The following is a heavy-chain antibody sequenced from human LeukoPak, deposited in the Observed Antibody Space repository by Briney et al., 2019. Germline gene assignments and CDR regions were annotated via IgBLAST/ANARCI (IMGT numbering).Heavy chain of an antibody. CDR3: ARGKWELPWNY. CDR2: INSDGSST. J-gene: IGHJ4*02. V-gene: IGHV3-74*01. Sequence: PGGSLRLSCAASGFTFSSYWMHWVRQAPGKGLVWVSRINSDGSSTSYADSVKGRFTISRDNAKNTLYLQMNSLRAEDTAGYYCARGKWELPWNYWGQGTLVTVSS. CDR1: GFTFSSYW. D-gene: IGHD1-26*01.